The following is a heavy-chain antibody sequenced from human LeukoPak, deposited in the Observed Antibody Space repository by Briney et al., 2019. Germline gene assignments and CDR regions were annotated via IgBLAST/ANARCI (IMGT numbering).Heavy chain of an antibody. CDR3: ARRGYSYAFDY. J-gene: IGHJ4*02. Sequence: SQTLSLTCTVSGVSISSGDYYWSWIRQPPGKGLEWIGYMFYTGSTYYSPSLKSRVTISVDTSKNQFSLKLSSVTAADTAVHYCARRGYSYAFDYWGQGTLVTVSS. V-gene: IGHV4-30-4*01. CDR1: GVSISSGDYY. D-gene: IGHD5-18*01. CDR2: MFYTGST.